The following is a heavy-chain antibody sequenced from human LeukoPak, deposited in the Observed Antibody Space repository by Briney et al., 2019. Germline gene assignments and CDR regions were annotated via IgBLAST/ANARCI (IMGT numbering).Heavy chain of an antibody. CDR2: IYYSGST. CDR3: ARRPRAGWFDP. V-gene: IGHV4-38-2*02. Sequence: SETLSLTCTVSGYSISSGYYWGWIRQPPGKGLEWIGSIYYSGSTYYNPSLKSRVTISVDTSKNQFSLKLRSVTAADTAVYYCARRPRAGWFDPWGQGTLVTVSS. CDR1: GYSISSGYY. J-gene: IGHJ5*02.